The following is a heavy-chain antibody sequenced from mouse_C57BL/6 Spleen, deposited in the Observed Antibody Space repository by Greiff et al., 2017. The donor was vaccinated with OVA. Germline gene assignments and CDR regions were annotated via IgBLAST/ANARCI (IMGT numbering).Heavy chain of an antibody. J-gene: IGHJ2*01. CDR1: GFTFSSYG. Sequence: EVQLVESGGDLVKPGGSLKLSCAASGFTFSSYGMSWVRQTPDKRLEWVATISSGGSYTYYPDSVKGRFTISRDNAKNTLYLQMSSLKSEDTAMYYCARHYYDKGYYFDYWGQGTTLTVSS. CDR2: ISSGGSYT. V-gene: IGHV5-6*01. D-gene: IGHD1-1*01. CDR3: ARHYYDKGYYFDY.